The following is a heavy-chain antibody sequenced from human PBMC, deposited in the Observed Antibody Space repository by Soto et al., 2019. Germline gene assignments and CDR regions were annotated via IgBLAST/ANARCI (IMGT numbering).Heavy chain of an antibody. D-gene: IGHD6-6*01. CDR2: ISAYNGNT. CDR3: ARESARPEYYYYGMDV. J-gene: IGHJ6*02. Sequence: GASVKVSCKASGYTFTSYGISWVRQAPGQGLEWMGWISAYNGNTNYAQKLQGRVTMTTDTSTSTAYMELRSLRSDDTAVYCCARESARPEYYYYGMDVWGQGTTVTVSS. CDR1: GYTFTSYG. V-gene: IGHV1-18*01.